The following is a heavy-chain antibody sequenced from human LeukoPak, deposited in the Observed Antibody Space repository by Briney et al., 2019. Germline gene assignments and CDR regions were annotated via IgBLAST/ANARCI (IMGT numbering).Heavy chain of an antibody. CDR1: GFTFSSYG. J-gene: IGHJ4*02. CDR2: IRYDGSNK. D-gene: IGHD6-13*01. Sequence: GGSLRLSCAASGFTFSSYGMHWGRQAPGKGLEWVAFIRYDGSNKYYADSVKGRFTISRDNSKNTLYLQMNSLRAEDTAVYYCAKSRLAAAAGDLDYWGQGTLVTVSS. V-gene: IGHV3-30*02. CDR3: AKSRLAAAAGDLDY.